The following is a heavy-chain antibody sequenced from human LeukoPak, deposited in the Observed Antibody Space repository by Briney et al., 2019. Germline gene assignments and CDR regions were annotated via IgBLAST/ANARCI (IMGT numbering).Heavy chain of an antibody. CDR2: MFSGGTP. J-gene: IGHJ3*02. V-gene: IGHV3-53*01. CDR1: GFTVSSSH. CDR3: TRGISSGSAFDI. D-gene: IGHD6-19*01. Sequence: PGGSLRLSYAASGFTVSSSHMSWVRQAPGKGLEWVSVMFSGGTPYYADSVKGRFTISRDNSKNTLFLQMSSLRAEDTAVYYCTRGISSGSAFDIWGQGTMVTVSS.